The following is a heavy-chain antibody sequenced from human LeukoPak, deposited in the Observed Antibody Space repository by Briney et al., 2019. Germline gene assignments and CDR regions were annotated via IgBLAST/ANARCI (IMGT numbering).Heavy chain of an antibody. CDR3: ATVSVSSSSGFDY. CDR2: INPNSGGT. CDR1: GYTFTVYY. J-gene: IGHJ4*02. V-gene: IGHV1-2*02. D-gene: IGHD6-6*01. Sequence: ASVKVSCKASGYTFTVYYMYWVRQAPGQGLEWMGWINPNSGGTKYGQKFQGRIIMTSDTSTSTAYMELSSLRSDDTAVFYCATVSVSSSSGFDYWGQGTLVTVSS.